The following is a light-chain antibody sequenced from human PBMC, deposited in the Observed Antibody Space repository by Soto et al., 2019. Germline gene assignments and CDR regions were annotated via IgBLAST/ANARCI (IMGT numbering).Light chain of an antibody. Sequence: IVLTQSPATLSLSPGERATLSCRASQSVSSYLSWYQQKPGQAPRLLIYDASNRATGIPARFSGSGSGTDFTLTISSLEPEEVAVYYCQQRSKWLTFGGGTKVEIK. J-gene: IGKJ4*01. CDR1: QSVSSY. V-gene: IGKV3-11*01. CDR2: DAS. CDR3: QQRSKWLT.